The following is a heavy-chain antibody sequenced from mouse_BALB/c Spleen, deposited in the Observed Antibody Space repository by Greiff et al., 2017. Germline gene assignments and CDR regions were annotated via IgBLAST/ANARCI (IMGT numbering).Heavy chain of an antibody. D-gene: IGHD1-2*01. Sequence: VQLKESGPGLVKPSQSLSLTCTVTGYSITSDYAWNWIRQFPGNKLEWMGYISYSGSTSYNPSLKSRISITRDTSKNQFFLQLNSVTTEDTATYYCARVYGLFAYWGQGTLVTVSA. J-gene: IGHJ3*01. CDR1: GYSITSDYA. CDR2: ISYSGST. CDR3: ARVYGLFAY. V-gene: IGHV3-2*02.